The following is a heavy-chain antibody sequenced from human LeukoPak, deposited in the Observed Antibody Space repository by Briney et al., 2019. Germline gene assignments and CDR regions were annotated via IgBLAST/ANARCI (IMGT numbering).Heavy chain of an antibody. CDR1: GGTFSSYA. D-gene: IGHD2-2*01. CDR3: ARDGIPYCSSTSCPSGRRDWYFDL. V-gene: IGHV1-18*01. Sequence: ASVKVSCKASGGTFSSYAISWVRQAPGQGLEWMGWISAYYGNTNYAQKLQGRVTMTTDTSTSTAYMELRSQRSDDTAVYYCARDGIPYCSSTSCPSGRRDWYFDLWGRGTLVTVSS. J-gene: IGHJ2*01. CDR2: ISAYYGNT.